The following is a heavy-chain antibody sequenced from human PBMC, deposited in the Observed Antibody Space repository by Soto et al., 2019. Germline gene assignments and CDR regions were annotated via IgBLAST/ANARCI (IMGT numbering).Heavy chain of an antibody. CDR1: AFTVSTYY. Sequence: EVQLVESGGGLIQPGGSLRLSCAASAFTVSTYYMTWVRQPPGKGLEWVSVLYSDGTTYYADSVKGRFTISRDNSKNTLFPQMNPLRADDTAVYYCAGATGASGWAWVDYWGQGTLVTVSS. CDR3: AGATGASGWAWVDY. J-gene: IGHJ4*02. D-gene: IGHD6-19*01. V-gene: IGHV3-53*01. CDR2: LYSDGTT.